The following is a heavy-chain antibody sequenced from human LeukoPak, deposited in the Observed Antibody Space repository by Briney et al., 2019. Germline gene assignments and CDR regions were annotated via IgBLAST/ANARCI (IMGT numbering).Heavy chain of an antibody. V-gene: IGHV4-39*01. J-gene: IGHJ4*02. CDR2: IYYSGST. CDR1: GGSISSSSYY. Sequence: PSETLSLTCTVSGGSISSSSYYWGWIRQPPGKGLEWIGSIYYSGSTYYNPSLKSRVTISVDTSKNQFSLKLSSVTAADTAVYYCASGTGIAAAGRPRGGQGTLVTVSS. D-gene: IGHD6-13*01. CDR3: ASGTGIAAAGRPR.